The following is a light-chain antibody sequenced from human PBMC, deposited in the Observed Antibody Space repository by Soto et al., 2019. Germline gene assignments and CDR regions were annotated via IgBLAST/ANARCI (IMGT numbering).Light chain of an antibody. V-gene: IGLV2-11*01. Sequence: QSALTQPRSVYVSPGQSVTVSCTGASSDVGAYNHVSWYRQHPGKAPKLVIYDVIKRPSGVPDRFSGSKSGNTASLTISGLQAEDEADYYCCSYAGRYTWVFGGGTKLTVL. J-gene: IGLJ3*02. CDR1: SSDVGAYNH. CDR2: DVI. CDR3: CSYAGRYTWV.